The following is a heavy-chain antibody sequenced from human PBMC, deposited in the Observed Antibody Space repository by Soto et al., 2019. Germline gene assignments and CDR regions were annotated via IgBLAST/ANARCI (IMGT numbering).Heavy chain of an antibody. CDR3: ARHRYSYGVYYFDY. CDR2: IYYSGTS. Sequence: SETLSLTCTVSGGFISGSDYYWGWIRQPPGKGLEWIGNIYYSGTSYYNPSLKSRVAISVDTSNNQFSMRLSSVTAADTAVYYCARHRYSYGVYYFDYWGQGPLVTVSS. J-gene: IGHJ4*02. D-gene: IGHD5-18*01. CDR1: GGFISGSDYY. V-gene: IGHV4-39*01.